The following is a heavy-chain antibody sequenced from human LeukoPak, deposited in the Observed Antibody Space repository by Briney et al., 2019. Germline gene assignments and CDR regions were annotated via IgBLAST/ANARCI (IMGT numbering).Heavy chain of an antibody. CDR3: ARGEKFAP. Sequence: SQTLSLTCAISGDSVSSNSAAWNWIRLSPSGGLEWLGRTYYKSKWYNDYALSVKSRISINPDTSKNQFSLQLDSVTPEDTAVYYCARGEKFAPWGQGTLVTVSS. J-gene: IGHJ5*02. CDR1: GDSVSSNSAA. CDR2: TYYKSKWYN. V-gene: IGHV6-1*01.